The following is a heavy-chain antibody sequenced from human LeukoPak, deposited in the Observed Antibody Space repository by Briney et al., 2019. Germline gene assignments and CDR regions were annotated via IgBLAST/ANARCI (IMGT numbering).Heavy chain of an antibody. V-gene: IGHV3-20*04. J-gene: IGHJ4*02. CDR3: ARDTYYYGSGSSVDY. Sequence: GGSLRLSCAASGFTFSGYWMSWVRQAPGKGLEWVSGINWNGGSTGYADSVKGRFTISRDNAKNSLYLQMNSLRAEDTALYYCARDTYYYGSGSSVDYWGQGTLVTVSS. CDR1: GFTFSGYW. D-gene: IGHD3-10*01. CDR2: INWNGGST.